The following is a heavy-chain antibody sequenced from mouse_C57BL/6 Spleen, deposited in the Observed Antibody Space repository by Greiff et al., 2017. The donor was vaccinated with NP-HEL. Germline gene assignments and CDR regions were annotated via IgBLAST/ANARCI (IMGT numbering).Heavy chain of an antibody. V-gene: IGHV1-9*01. CDR2: ILPGSGST. D-gene: IGHD2-4*01. CDR3: ASRGNYENDNCYAMDY. Sequence: QVQLQQSGAELMKPGASVKLSCKATGYTFTGYWIEWVKQRPGHGLEWIGEILPGSGSTNYNEKFKGKATFTVDTSSNTAYMQRSSLTTEDSAIYYCASRGNYENDNCYAMDYWGQGTSVTVSS. CDR1: GYTFTGYW. J-gene: IGHJ4*01.